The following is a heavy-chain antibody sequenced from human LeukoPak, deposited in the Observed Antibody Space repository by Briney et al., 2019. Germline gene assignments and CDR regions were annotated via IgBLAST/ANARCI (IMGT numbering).Heavy chain of an antibody. V-gene: IGHV4-34*01. CDR1: GGSFSGYY. CDR3: ARLTHCSSTDCATDY. Sequence: PSETLSLTCAVYGGSFSGYYWSWIRQPPGKGLEWIGEINHSGSTNYNPSLKSRVTISVDTSKNQFSLKLSSVTAADTAVYYCARLTHCSSTDCATDYWGQGTLVTVSS. CDR2: INHSGST. D-gene: IGHD2-2*01. J-gene: IGHJ4*02.